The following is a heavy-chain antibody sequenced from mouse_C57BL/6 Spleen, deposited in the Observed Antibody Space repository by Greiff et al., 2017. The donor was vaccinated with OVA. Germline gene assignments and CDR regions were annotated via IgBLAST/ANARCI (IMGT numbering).Heavy chain of an antibody. V-gene: IGHV1-82*01. CDR1: GYAFSSSW. Sequence: QVQLQQSGPELVKPGASVKISCKASGYAFSSSWMNWVKQRPGKGLEWIGRIYPGDGDTNYNGKFKGKATLTADKSSSTAYMQLSSLTSEDSAVYFCARTYYYGSSYVPYAMDYWGQGTSVTVSS. CDR2: IYPGDGDT. CDR3: ARTYYYGSSYVPYAMDY. D-gene: IGHD1-1*01. J-gene: IGHJ4*01.